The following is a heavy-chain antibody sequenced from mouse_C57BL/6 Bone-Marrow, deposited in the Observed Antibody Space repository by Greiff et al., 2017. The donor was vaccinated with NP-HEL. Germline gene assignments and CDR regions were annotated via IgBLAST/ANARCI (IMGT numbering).Heavy chain of an antibody. CDR2: IDPEDGET. J-gene: IGHJ1*03. D-gene: IGHD1-1*01. V-gene: IGHV14-2*01. Sequence: VQLQQSGAELVKPGASVKLSCTASGFNIKDYYMHWVKQRTEQGLEWIGRIDPEDGETKYAPKFQGKATITADTSSNTAYLQLSSLTSEDTAVYDCARALITTVVATDCDVWGTGTTVTVSS. CDR3: ARALITTVVATDCDV. CDR1: GFNIKDYY.